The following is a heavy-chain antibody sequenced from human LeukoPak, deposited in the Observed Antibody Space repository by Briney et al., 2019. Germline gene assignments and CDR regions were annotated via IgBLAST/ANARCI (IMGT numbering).Heavy chain of an antibody. Sequence: PGRSLRLSCAASGFSFSYFAMHWVRQAPGKGLEWVAVISYDGRTKIYADSVKDRFTFSRDNSQNTLSLQMDSLRPDDTAIYYCAKDAGYYDTSGESLDHWGQGTLVTVSS. CDR3: AKDAGYYDTSGESLDH. V-gene: IGHV3-30*18. J-gene: IGHJ4*02. D-gene: IGHD3-22*01. CDR2: ISYDGRTK. CDR1: GFSFSYFA.